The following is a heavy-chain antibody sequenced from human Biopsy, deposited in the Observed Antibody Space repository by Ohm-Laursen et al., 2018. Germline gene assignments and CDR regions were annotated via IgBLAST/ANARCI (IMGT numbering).Heavy chain of an antibody. V-gene: IGHV3-23*01. CDR3: AKDVFGGFSGSTDYYAYYFDS. CDR2: ISDSGGST. J-gene: IGHJ4*02. CDR1: GFTFRSYA. D-gene: IGHD3-10*02. Sequence: SLRLSCAASGFTFRSYAMSWVRQAPGKGLVWVSGISDSGGSTHYADSVKGRFSISRDTSKNTLYLQMNSLRAEDTAVYYCAKDVFGGFSGSTDYYAYYFDSWGQGTLVTVSS.